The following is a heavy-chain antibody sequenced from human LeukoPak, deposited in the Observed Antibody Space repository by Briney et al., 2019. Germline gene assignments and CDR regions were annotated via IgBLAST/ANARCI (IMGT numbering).Heavy chain of an antibody. Sequence: EASVTVSFMVSGYTLTELSMHWVRQAPGKGREGMGGFDPEDGETIYAQKFQGRVTMTEDTSTDTAYMELSSLRSEDTAVYYCATGGIGGITQYWGQGTLVTVSS. J-gene: IGHJ4*02. V-gene: IGHV1-24*01. CDR1: GYTLTELS. CDR2: FDPEDGET. D-gene: IGHD1-20*01. CDR3: ATGGIGGITQY.